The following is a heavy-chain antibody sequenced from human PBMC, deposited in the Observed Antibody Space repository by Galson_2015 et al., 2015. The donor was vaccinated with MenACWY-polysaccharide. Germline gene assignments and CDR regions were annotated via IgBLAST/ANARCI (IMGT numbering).Heavy chain of an antibody. CDR2: IKPDASEK. J-gene: IGHJ4*02. CDR3: ANWRWLPH. V-gene: IGHV3-7*01. D-gene: IGHD5-24*01. Sequence: SLRLSCAASGLTSSSSWMNWVRQAPGKGLEWVASIKPDASEKYYVDPVKGRFTISRDNAKNSLYLQMNSLRAEDTAVYYCANWRWLPHWGQGTLVTVSS. CDR1: GLTSSSSW.